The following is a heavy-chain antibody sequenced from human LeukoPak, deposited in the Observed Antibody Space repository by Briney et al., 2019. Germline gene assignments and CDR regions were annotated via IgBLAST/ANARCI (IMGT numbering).Heavy chain of an antibody. V-gene: IGHV3-53*01. CDR2: LYVGGSTT. J-gene: IGHJ6*03. Sequence: PGGSLRLSCAASGLTGTNNFMTWVRQVPGKGLEWVSVLYVGGSTTYYADSVKGRFTISRDNSKNTVYLQMNSLRAEDTAVYYCARARHTYSSGTSNYLYYYLDVWGKGTTVTVSS. CDR1: GLTGTNNF. D-gene: IGHD6-19*01. CDR3: ARARHTYSSGTSNYLYYYLDV.